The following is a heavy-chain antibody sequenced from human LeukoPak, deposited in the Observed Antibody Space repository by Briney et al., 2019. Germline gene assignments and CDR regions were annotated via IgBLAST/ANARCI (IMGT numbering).Heavy chain of an antibody. D-gene: IGHD3-3*01. CDR1: GYTFTSYD. CDR3: ARGTLYYDFWSGYYSFDY. CDR2: MNPNSGNT. J-gene: IGHJ4*02. V-gene: IGHV1-8*01. Sequence: GPVKVSCKASGYTFTSYDINWVRQATGQGLEWMGWMNPNSGNTGYAQKFQGRATMTRNTSISTAYMELSSLRSEDTAVYYCARGTLYYDFWSGYYSFDYWGQGTLVTVSS.